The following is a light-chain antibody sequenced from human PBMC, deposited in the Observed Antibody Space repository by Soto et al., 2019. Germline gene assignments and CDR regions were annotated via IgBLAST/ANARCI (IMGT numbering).Light chain of an antibody. Sequence: EIVLTQSPGTLSLSPGARATLSCRASQSVSSSYLAWYQQKPGQAPRLLIYGASSRATGIPDRFSGSGSGTDFTLTISRLEPEDFAVYYCQQYGRSPSTFGGGTKVDIK. V-gene: IGKV3-20*01. J-gene: IGKJ4*01. CDR3: QQYGRSPST. CDR1: QSVSSSY. CDR2: GAS.